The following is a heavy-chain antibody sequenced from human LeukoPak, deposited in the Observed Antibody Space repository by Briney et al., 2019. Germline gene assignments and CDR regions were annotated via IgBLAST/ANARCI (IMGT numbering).Heavy chain of an antibody. D-gene: IGHD4-17*01. CDR2: IWYDGSNK. CDR1: GFTFSSYG. Sequence: GESLKISCAASGFTFSSYGMHWVRQAPGKGLEWVAVIWYDGSNKYYADSVKGRFTISRDNSKNTLYLQMNSLRAEDTAVYYCAKTVSHYYYYMDVWGKGTTVTVSS. CDR3: AKTVSHYYYYMDV. V-gene: IGHV3-33*06. J-gene: IGHJ6*03.